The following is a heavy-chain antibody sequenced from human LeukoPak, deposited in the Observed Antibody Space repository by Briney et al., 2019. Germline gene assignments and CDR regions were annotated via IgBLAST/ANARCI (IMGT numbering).Heavy chain of an antibody. V-gene: IGHV3-30-3*01. J-gene: IGHJ4*02. Sequence: GGSLRLSCAASGFTFSSYAMHWVRQAPGKGLEWVAVISYDGSNKYYADSVKGRFTISRDNSKNTLYLQMNSLRAEDTAVYYCARWPVAEHYWGQGPLVTVPS. CDR2: ISYDGSNK. CDR3: ARWPVAEHY. CDR1: GFTFSSYA. D-gene: IGHD2-15*01.